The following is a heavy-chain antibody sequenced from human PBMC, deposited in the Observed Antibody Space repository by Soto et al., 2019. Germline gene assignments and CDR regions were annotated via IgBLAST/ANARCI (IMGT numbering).Heavy chain of an antibody. CDR2: ISYDGSNK. V-gene: IGHV3-30-3*01. Sequence: QVQLVESGGGVVQPGRSLRLSCAASGFIFSSYAMHWVRQAPGKGLEWVAVISYDGSNKYYADSVKGRFTISRDNSKNTLYLQINSLRAEDTAVYYCAREYGITGTTFDYWGQGTLVTVSS. CDR1: GFIFSSYA. CDR3: AREYGITGTTFDY. J-gene: IGHJ4*02. D-gene: IGHD1-7*01.